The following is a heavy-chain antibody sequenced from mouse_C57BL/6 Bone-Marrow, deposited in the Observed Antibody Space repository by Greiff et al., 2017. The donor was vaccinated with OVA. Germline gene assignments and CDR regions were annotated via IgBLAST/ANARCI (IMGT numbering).Heavy chain of an antibody. CDR2: IYPRSGNT. CDR3: AGSSYYSHWYFDV. J-gene: IGHJ1*03. CDR1: GYTFTSYG. Sequence: VQLQQSGAELARPGASVKLSCKASGYTFTSYGISWVKQRTGQGLEWIGEIYPRSGNTYYNEKFKGKATLTADKSSSTAYMKLRSLTSEDSAVYFCAGSSYYSHWYFDVWGTGTTVTVSS. V-gene: IGHV1-81*01. D-gene: IGHD2-12*01.